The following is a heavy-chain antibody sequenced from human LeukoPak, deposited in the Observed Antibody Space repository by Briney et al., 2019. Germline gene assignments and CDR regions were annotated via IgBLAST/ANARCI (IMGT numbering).Heavy chain of an antibody. J-gene: IGHJ6*02. Sequence: GGSLRLSCAASGFTFSSYAMRWVRQAPGKGLEWVSAISGSGGCTYYADSVKGRFTISRDNSKNTLYLQMNSLRAEDTAVYYCAREIVVVVAATRYYYYGMDVWGQGTTVTVSS. D-gene: IGHD2-15*01. CDR2: ISGSGGCT. CDR3: AREIVVVVAATRYYYYGMDV. CDR1: GFTFSSYA. V-gene: IGHV3-23*01.